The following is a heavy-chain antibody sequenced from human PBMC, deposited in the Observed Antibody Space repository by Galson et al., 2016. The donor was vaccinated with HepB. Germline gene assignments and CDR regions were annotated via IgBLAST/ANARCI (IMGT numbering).Heavy chain of an antibody. V-gene: IGHV4-31*03. CDR3: ARYGSGSYKEDV. D-gene: IGHD3-10*01. J-gene: IGHJ6*02. CDR2: IYYSGKR. CDR1: GVSITSGDYY. Sequence: PLSLTCTVSGVSITSGDYYWSWIRQHPGKGLEWIGYIYYSGKRHYNPSLESRVTMSVDASKNQFSLNLTSVTAADTAIYYCARYGSGSYKEDVWGQGTTVTVSS.